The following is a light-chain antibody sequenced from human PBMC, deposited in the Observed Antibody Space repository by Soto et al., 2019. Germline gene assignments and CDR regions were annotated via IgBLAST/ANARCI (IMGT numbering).Light chain of an antibody. CDR1: HSVDTSN. J-gene: IGKJ4*01. Sequence: IVMTQSPATLSVSPWDRATLSFRASHSVDTSNVAWYQQRPGQAPRVLIYEASNRATGIPARFSGSGSGADFTLTISSLEPEDFALYYCQQHINWPLNFGGGTKVDIK. CDR3: QQHINWPLN. CDR2: EAS. V-gene: IGKV3-11*01.